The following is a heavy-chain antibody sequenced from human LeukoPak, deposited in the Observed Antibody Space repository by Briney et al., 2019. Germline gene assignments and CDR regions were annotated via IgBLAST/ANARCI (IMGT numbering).Heavy chain of an antibody. D-gene: IGHD3-9*01. V-gene: IGHV3-21*01. CDR3: AGNRILTGYYLFDY. J-gene: IGHJ4*02. CDR2: ISSNSGHI. CDR1: GFTFTDYS. Sequence: GGSLRLSCAASGFTFTDYSMNWVRQAPGKGLEWISTISSNSGHIYYADSVRGRFAISRDNAKNSLYLQMNSLRAEDTAVYYCAGNRILTGYYLFDYWGQGTLVTVSS.